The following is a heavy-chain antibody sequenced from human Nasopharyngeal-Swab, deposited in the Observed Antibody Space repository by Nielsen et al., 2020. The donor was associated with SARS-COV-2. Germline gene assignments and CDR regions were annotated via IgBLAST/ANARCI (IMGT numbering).Heavy chain of an antibody. J-gene: IGHJ5*02. CDR3: ANSTSSSSLRWFDP. CDR2: INAGNGNT. V-gene: IGHV1-3*01. D-gene: IGHD6-13*01. Sequence: WVRQALGQRLEWMGWINAGNGNTKYSQKFQGRVTITRDTSASTAYMELSSLRSEDTAVYYCANSTSSSSLRWFDPWGQGTLVTVSS.